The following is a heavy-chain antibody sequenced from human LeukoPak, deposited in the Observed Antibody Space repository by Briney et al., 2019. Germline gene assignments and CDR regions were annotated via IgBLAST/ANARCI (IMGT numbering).Heavy chain of an antibody. CDR1: GFTFSSHW. Sequence: GGSLRLSCAASGFTFSSHWMSCFRQAPGKGLEWVANIKTDGSEKYSIDSVKGRFTISRDNTKNSLYLQMNSLRAEDTAIYYCARDWSAYRAVSNDYWGQGTLVTVSS. J-gene: IGHJ4*02. V-gene: IGHV3-7*05. CDR3: ARDWSAYRAVSNDY. D-gene: IGHD1-26*01. CDR2: IKTDGSEK.